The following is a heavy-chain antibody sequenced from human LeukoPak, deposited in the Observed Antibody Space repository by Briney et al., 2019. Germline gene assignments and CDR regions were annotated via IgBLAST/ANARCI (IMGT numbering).Heavy chain of an antibody. CDR1: GFTFSTYN. V-gene: IGHV3-21*01. Sequence: GESLRLSCAASGFTFSTYNMNWVRQAPGKGLEWVSSITSTSSYIYYADSVKGRFTISRDNAKSSLYLQMNSLRDEDTAVYYCARDPYSGSYGDYYYYYMDVWGKGTTVTISS. J-gene: IGHJ6*03. D-gene: IGHD1-26*01. CDR2: ITSTSSYI. CDR3: ARDPYSGSYGDYYYYYMDV.